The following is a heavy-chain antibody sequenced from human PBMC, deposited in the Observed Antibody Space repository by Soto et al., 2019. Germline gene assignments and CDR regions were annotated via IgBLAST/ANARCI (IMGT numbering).Heavy chain of an antibody. J-gene: IGHJ6*02. D-gene: IGHD1-20*01. CDR1: GYTFTSYG. CDR3: AREGITGTTYNYYYGMDV. Sequence: ASVKVSCKASGYTFTSYGISWVRQAPGQGLEWMGWISAYNGNTNYEQKLQGRVTMTTDTSTSTAYMELRSLRSDDTAVYYRAREGITGTTYNYYYGMDVWGQGTTVTVS. V-gene: IGHV1-18*01. CDR2: ISAYNGNT.